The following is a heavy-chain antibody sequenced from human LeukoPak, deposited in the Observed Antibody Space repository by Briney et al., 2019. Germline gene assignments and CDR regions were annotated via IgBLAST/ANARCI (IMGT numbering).Heavy chain of an antibody. V-gene: IGHV4-59*01. CDR2: IYYSGST. CDR1: GGSIRSYY. D-gene: IGHD6-19*01. Sequence: SETLSLTCTVSGGSIRSYYWRWIRQPPGKGLEWIGYIYYSGSTNYNPSLKSRVTISVDTSKNQFSLKLSSVTAADTAVYYCARAPPAYSSGWYDYWGQGTLVTVSS. CDR3: ARAPPAYSSGWYDY. J-gene: IGHJ4*02.